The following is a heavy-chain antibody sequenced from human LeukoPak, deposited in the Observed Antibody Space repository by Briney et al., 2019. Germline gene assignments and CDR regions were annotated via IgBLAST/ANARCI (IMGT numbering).Heavy chain of an antibody. CDR2: ISYDGSNK. J-gene: IGHJ4*02. D-gene: IGHD3-10*01. V-gene: IGHV3-30*04. CDR1: GFTFSSYA. CDR3: ARDSRGSFDY. Sequence: GGSLRLSCAASGFTFSSYAMHWVRQAPGKGLEWVAVISYDGSNKYYADSVKGRFTISRDSSKNTLYLQMNSLRAEDTAVYYCARDSRGSFDYWGQGTLATVSS.